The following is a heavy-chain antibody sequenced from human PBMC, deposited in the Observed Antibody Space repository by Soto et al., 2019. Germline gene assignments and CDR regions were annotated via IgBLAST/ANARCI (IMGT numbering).Heavy chain of an antibody. CDR3: AIAASSWYGLGY. V-gene: IGHV3-11*05. D-gene: IGHD6-13*01. CDR1: GFTFSDYY. Sequence: PGGSLRLSWSASGFTFSDYYMSWIRQAPGKGLEWVSYISSSSSYTNYADSVKGRFTISRDNAKNTLYLQMNSLRAEDTAVYYCAIAASSWYGLGYWGQGTLVTVSS. J-gene: IGHJ4*02. CDR2: ISSSSSYT.